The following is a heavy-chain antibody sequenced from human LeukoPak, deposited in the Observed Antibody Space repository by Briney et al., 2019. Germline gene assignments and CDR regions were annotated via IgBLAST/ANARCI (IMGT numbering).Heavy chain of an antibody. Sequence: PGRSLRLSCAASGFTFSNYGMHWVRQAPGKGLEWVAGIWYDGSERYYADSVKGRFTISRDNSKNTLYLQMNSLRAEDTAVYYCAKIGDSSGYLLSRFDYWGQGTLVTVSS. V-gene: IGHV3-33*06. CDR3: AKIGDSSGYLLSRFDY. CDR2: IWYDGSER. J-gene: IGHJ4*02. D-gene: IGHD3-22*01. CDR1: GFTFSNYG.